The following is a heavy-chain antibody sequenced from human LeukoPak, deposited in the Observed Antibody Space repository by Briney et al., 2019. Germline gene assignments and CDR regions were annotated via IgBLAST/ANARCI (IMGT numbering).Heavy chain of an antibody. Sequence: ASVKVSCKASGYTFTGYYMHWVRQAPGQGLEWMGWINPNSGGTNYAQKFQGRVTMTGDTSISTAYIELSRLRSDETAVYYCARDSRYCSGGSCFFWFDPWGQGTLVTVSS. J-gene: IGHJ5*02. CDR3: ARDSRYCSGGSCFFWFDP. V-gene: IGHV1-2*02. CDR2: INPNSGGT. CDR1: GYTFTGYY. D-gene: IGHD2-15*01.